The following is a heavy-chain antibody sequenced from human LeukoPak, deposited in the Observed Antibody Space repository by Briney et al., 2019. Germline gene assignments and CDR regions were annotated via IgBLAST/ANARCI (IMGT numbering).Heavy chain of an antibody. V-gene: IGHV4-34*01. CDR2: INHSGST. CDR3: ARISVRGPNKDV. CDR1: GGSFSGYY. J-gene: IGHJ6*04. Sequence: SETLSLTCAVYGGSFSGYYWSWIRQPPGKGLEWIGEINHSGSTNYNPSLKSRVTISVDTSKNQFSLKLSSVTAADTAMYYCARISVRGPNKDVWGKGTTVTVSS.